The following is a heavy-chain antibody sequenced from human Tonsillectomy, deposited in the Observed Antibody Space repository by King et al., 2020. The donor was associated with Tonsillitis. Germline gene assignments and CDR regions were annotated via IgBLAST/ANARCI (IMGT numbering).Heavy chain of an antibody. D-gene: IGHD6-19*01. J-gene: IGHJ6*02. CDR1: GYTFTSYY. CDR3: ASQWLVVYGMDV. Sequence: QLVQSGAEVKKPGASVKVSCKASGYTFTSYYMHWVRQAPGQGLEWMGIINPSGGSTSYAQKFQGRVTMTRDTSTSTVYMELSSLRSEDTAVYYCASQWLVVYGMDVGGQGTTVTVSS. V-gene: IGHV1-46*01. CDR2: INPSGGST.